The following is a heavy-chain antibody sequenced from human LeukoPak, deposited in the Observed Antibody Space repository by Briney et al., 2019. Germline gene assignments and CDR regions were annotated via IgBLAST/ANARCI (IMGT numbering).Heavy chain of an antibody. J-gene: IGHJ4*02. Sequence: SETLSLTCTVSGDSLINFYWSCIRQPPGKGLEWIGYIYYSGTTNYTPSLKSRVTMSVDTSKNQFSLKLRSVTAADTAVYYCARLKFDVLTGYYEALDYWGQGTLVTVSS. V-gene: IGHV4-59*08. D-gene: IGHD3-9*01. CDR3: ARLKFDVLTGYYEALDY. CDR1: GDSLINFY. CDR2: IYYSGTT.